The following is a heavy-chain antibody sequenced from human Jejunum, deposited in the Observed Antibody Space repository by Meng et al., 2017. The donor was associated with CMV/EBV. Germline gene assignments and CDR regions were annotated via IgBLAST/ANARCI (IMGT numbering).Heavy chain of an antibody. D-gene: IGHD6-19*01. CDR1: GSISSGDYY. Sequence: GSISSGDYYWSWIRQPPGKGLEWIGYIYYSGSAYYNPSLKSRVTISVDTSKNQFSLKLSSVTAADTAVYYCARDVPSSGWGAGFDYWSQGTLVTVSS. V-gene: IGHV4-30-4*08. CDR3: ARDVPSSGWGAGFDY. CDR2: IYYSGSA. J-gene: IGHJ4*02.